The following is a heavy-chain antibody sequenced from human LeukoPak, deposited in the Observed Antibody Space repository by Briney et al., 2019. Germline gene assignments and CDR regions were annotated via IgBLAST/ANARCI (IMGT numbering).Heavy chain of an antibody. J-gene: IGHJ4*02. CDR2: ISAYNGNT. Sequence: ASVKVSCKASGYTFTSYGISWVRRAPGQGLEWMGWISAYNGNTNYAQKLQGRVTMTTDTSTSTAYMELRSLRSDDTAVYYCAREPHYYDSSGYYPSFDYWGQGTLVTVSS. CDR1: GYTFTSYG. D-gene: IGHD3-22*01. V-gene: IGHV1-18*01. CDR3: AREPHYYDSSGYYPSFDY.